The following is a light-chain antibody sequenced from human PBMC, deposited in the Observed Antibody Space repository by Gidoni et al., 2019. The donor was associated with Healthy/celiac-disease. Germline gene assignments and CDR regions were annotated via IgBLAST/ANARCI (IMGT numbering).Light chain of an antibody. CDR3: QQRSNWPPT. V-gene: IGKV3-11*01. CDR1: QSVSSY. CDR2: DAS. J-gene: IGKJ1*01. Sequence: EIVLTQSPATLSLSPGERATLSGRASQSVSSYLAWYQQKPGQAPRLLLYDASNRATGIPARFSGSGSGTDFPLTISSLAPEAFAVYYCQQRSNWPPTFGQGTKVEI.